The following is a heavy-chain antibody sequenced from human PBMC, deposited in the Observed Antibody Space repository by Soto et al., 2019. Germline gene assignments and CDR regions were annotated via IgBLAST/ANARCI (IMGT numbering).Heavy chain of an antibody. Sequence: SETLSLTCTVSGGSISSYYWSWIRQPPGKGLEWIGYIYYSGSTNYNPSLKSRVTISVDTSKNQFSLKLSSVTAADTAVYYCAGRQWLGFVDYWGQGTLVTVSS. CDR2: IYYSGST. CDR3: AGRQWLGFVDY. CDR1: GGSISSYY. D-gene: IGHD6-19*01. V-gene: IGHV4-59*01. J-gene: IGHJ4*02.